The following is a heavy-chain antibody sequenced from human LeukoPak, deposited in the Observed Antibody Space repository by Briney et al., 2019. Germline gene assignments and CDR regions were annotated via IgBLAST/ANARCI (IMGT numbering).Heavy chain of an antibody. Sequence: GGSLRLSCAASGFTVNSNYMCWVRQAPGKGLEWVSVIYSGGSTYYADSVRGRFTISRDNSKSTLYLEMNSLRAEDMAVYYCASLEGSGSYYPRYFDYWGQGTLVTVSS. D-gene: IGHD3-10*01. CDR2: IYSGGST. CDR3: ASLEGSGSYYPRYFDY. J-gene: IGHJ4*02. V-gene: IGHV3-53*01. CDR1: GFTVNSNY.